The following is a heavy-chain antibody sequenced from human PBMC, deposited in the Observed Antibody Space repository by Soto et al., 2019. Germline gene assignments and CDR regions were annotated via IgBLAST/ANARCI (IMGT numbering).Heavy chain of an antibody. CDR1: GFTVGLNF. CDR3: ARENYYYGMDV. V-gene: IGHV3-66*01. J-gene: IGHJ6*02. Sequence: EVQLVESVGGLVQPGGFLRLSCAASGFTVGLNFMTWICQAPGKGLEWVSVINAGGTTYYADSVKGRFSISRDDSKNTLYLQMNSLRAEDTAVYYCARENYYYGMDVWGQGTTVTVSS. CDR2: INAGGTT.